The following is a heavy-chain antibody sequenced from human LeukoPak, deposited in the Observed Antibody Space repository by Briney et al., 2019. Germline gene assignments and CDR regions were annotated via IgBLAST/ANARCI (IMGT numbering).Heavy chain of an antibody. CDR1: GGSISSSSYY. D-gene: IGHD6-6*01. V-gene: IGHV4-39*01. J-gene: IGHJ4*02. CDR2: IYYSGST. CDR3: ARPAQQLALSHFDY. Sequence: PSETLSLTCTVSGGSISSSSYYWGWIRQPPGKGLEWIGSIYYSGSTYYNPSLKSRVTISVDTSKNQFSLKLSSVTAADTAVYYCARPAQQLALSHFDYWGQGTLVTVSS.